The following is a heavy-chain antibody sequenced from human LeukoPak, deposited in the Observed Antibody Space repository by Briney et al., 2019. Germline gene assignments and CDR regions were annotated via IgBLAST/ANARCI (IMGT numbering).Heavy chain of an antibody. Sequence: GRSLRLSCAASGFTFSSYGMHWVRQAPGKGLEWVAFIRYDGSNKYYADSVKGRFTISRDNSKNTLYLQMNSLRAEDTAVYYCAKDRDYYYYMDVWGKGTTVTVSS. V-gene: IGHV3-30*02. CDR3: AKDRDYYYYMDV. D-gene: IGHD3-10*01. J-gene: IGHJ6*03. CDR2: IRYDGSNK. CDR1: GFTFSSYG.